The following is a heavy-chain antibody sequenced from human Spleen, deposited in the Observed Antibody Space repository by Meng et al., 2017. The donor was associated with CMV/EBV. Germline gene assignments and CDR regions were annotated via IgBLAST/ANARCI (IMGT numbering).Heavy chain of an antibody. CDR3: ASGEGNYDSSGYFY. J-gene: IGHJ4*02. CDR2: IIPILGIA. CDR1: GGTFSSYA. V-gene: IGHV1-69*10. D-gene: IGHD3-22*01. Sequence: SVKVSCKASGGTFSSYAISWVRQAPGQGLEWMGGIIPILGIANYAQKFQGRVTITADKSTSTAYMELRSLRSDDTAVYYCASGEGNYDSSGYFYWGQGTLVTVSS.